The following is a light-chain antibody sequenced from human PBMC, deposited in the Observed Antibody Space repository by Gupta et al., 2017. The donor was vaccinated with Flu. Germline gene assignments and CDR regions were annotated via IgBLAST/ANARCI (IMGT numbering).Light chain of an antibody. V-gene: IGKV1-9*01. Sequence: PSFLSASVGDRVTITCRASQGISTHLTWYQKKPGKVPKLLVYDASILHSGVPSRFSGSGSETEFTLTISSLQPEDFATYYCQQQNIYPRTFGQGTKVEIK. J-gene: IGKJ1*01. CDR3: QQQNIYPRT. CDR1: QGISTH. CDR2: DAS.